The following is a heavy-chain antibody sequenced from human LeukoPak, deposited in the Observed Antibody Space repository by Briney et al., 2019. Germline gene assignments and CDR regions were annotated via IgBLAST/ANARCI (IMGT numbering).Heavy chain of an antibody. CDR2: IYYSGST. Sequence: SETLSLTCTVSGGSISSSSYYWGWLRQPPGKGLEWIGSIYYSGSTYYNPSLKSRVTISVDTSKNQFSLKLSSVTAADTAVYYCARRQYYYDSSGYLDWFDPWGQGTLVTVSS. CDR3: ARRQYYYDSSGYLDWFDP. J-gene: IGHJ5*02. V-gene: IGHV4-39*01. D-gene: IGHD3-22*01. CDR1: GGSISSSSYY.